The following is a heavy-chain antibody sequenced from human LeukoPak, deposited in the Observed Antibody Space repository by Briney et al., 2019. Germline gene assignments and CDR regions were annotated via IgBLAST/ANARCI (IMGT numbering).Heavy chain of an antibody. J-gene: IGHJ4*02. CDR3: ARAPYYYDSSGYYYDY. CDR1: GYTFTSYD. D-gene: IGHD3-22*01. V-gene: IGHV1-8*01. Sequence: ASVKVSCKASGYTFTSYDINWVRQATGQGLEWMGWMNPNSGNTGYAQKFQGRVTMTRNTSISTAYIELSSLRSEDTAVYYCARAPYYYDSSGYYYDYWGQGTLVTVSS. CDR2: MNPNSGNT.